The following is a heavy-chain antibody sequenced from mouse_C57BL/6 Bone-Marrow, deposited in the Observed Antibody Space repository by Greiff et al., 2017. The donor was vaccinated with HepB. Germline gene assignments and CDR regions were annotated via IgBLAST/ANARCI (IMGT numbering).Heavy chain of an antibody. J-gene: IGHJ3*01. Sequence: DVVLVESGGGLVKPGGSLKLSCAASGFTFSSYAMSWVRQTPEKRLEWVATISDGGSYTYYPDNVKGRFTISRDNAKNNLYLQMSHLKSEDTAMYYCAREPTYWGQGTLVTVSA. CDR1: GFTFSSYA. CDR3: AREPTY. D-gene: IGHD6-5*01. CDR2: ISDGGSYT. V-gene: IGHV5-4*01.